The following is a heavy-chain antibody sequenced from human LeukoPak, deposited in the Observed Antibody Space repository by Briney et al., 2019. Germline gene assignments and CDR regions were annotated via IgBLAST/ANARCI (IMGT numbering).Heavy chain of an antibody. D-gene: IGHD3-22*01. CDR3: VKDANYYDSSGYYDY. V-gene: IGHV3-64D*06. CDR1: GFTFSRYL. J-gene: IGHJ4*02. CDR2: ISTNGGST. Sequence: GGSLRLSCSASGFTFSRYLMHWVRQAPGKGLEYVSAISTNGGSTYCADSVKGRFTISRDDSKNTLYLQMSSLRTEDTAVYYCVKDANYYDSSGYYDYWGQGTLVTVSS.